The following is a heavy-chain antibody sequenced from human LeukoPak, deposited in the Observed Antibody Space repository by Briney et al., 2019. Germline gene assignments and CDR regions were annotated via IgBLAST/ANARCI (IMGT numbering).Heavy chain of an antibody. CDR2: ISSSGSTI. D-gene: IGHD3-10*02. CDR1: GFTFSSYE. V-gene: IGHV3-48*03. CDR3: AELGITMIGGV. J-gene: IGHJ6*04. Sequence: GGSLRLSCAASGFTFSSYEMNWVRQAPGKGLEWVSYISSSGSTIYYADSVKGRFTISRDNAKYSLYLQMNSLRAEDTAVYYCAELGITMIGGVWGKGTTVTISS.